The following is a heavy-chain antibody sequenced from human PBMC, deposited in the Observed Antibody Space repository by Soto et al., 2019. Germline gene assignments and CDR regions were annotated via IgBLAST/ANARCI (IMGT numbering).Heavy chain of an antibody. CDR1: GFTFSTYG. J-gene: IGHJ4*02. CDR3: ATQNVVRETPRVFDY. D-gene: IGHD1-1*01. CDR2: ISFDGNDK. Sequence: QVQLVESGGGVVQPGTSLSLSCAASGFTFSTYGMHWVRQALGKGREWVAVISFDGNDKYYADSVRGRFTISRDNSRNTLYLELNSLRGEDTAVYYCATQNVVRETPRVFDYWGQGTLVTVSS. V-gene: IGHV3-30*03.